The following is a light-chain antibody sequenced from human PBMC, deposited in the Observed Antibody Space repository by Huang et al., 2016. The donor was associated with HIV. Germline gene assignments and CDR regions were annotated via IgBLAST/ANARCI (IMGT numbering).Light chain of an antibody. J-gene: IGKJ4*01. CDR2: AAS. CDR3: QQTSSVPLT. Sequence: DIQMTQSPSSLSASVGDRISITCRASQTLSTFLNWYQQKPGKAPKLLFYAASNLQSGVSSRFSGTGSGTLFTLTVTGLLPDDFATYFCQQTSSVPLTFGGGTKVEMK. V-gene: IGKV1-39*01. CDR1: QTLSTF.